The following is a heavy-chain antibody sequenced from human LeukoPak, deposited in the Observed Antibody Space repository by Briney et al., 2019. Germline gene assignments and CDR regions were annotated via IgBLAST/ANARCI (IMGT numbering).Heavy chain of an antibody. CDR1: GGSISSGSYY. J-gene: IGHJ4*02. CDR3: ARGPVANWGLYFDS. V-gene: IGHV4-61*02. CDR2: IYTSGST. Sequence: SQTLSLTCTVSGGSISSGSYYWSWIRQPPGKGLEWIGRIYTSGSTNYNPSLNSRVPISIDTSKNQFTLKLSSVTAADTAMYYCARGPVANWGLYFDSWGQGTLVTVSS. D-gene: IGHD7-27*01.